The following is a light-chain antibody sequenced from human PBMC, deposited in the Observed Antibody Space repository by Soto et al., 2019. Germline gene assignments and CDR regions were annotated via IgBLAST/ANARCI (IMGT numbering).Light chain of an antibody. J-gene: IGLJ3*02. Sequence: QSVLTQPPSASGTPGQRVTISCSGTYSNVGSNDVNWYQQVPGAAPKLVIYSNDRRPSGVPDRFFGSKSGASASLAISGLQTEDEADYYCAAWDDSLIALLFGGGTKLTVL. CDR3: AAWDDSLIALL. V-gene: IGLV1-44*01. CDR2: SND. CDR1: YSNVGSND.